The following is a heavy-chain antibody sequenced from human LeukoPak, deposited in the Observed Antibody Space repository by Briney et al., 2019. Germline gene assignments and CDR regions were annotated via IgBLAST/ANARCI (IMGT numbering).Heavy chain of an antibody. Sequence: GASVKVSCKASGYTFSGYQVHWLRQAPGQGLEWMGRMNPSSGVTNYAQKFQGRVTMTRDTSINTAYLDLSALKSDDTAVYYCASRAVSVALGYWGQGTLVTVSS. D-gene: IGHD6-19*01. CDR3: ASRAVSVALGY. CDR1: GYTFSGYQ. V-gene: IGHV1-2*06. J-gene: IGHJ4*02. CDR2: MNPSSGVT.